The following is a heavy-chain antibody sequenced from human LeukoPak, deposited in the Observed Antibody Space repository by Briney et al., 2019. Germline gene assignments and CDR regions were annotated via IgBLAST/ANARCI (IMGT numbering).Heavy chain of an antibody. V-gene: IGHV3-15*01. CDR1: GFTFSNAW. J-gene: IGHJ4*02. CDR2: IKSKTDGGTT. CDR3: TTSHLVHRALRYFDWLSIRSLLTDY. Sequence: GGSLRLSCAASGFTFSNAWMSWVRQAPGKGLEWVGRIKSKTDGGTTDYAAPVKGRFTISRDDSKNTLYLQMNSLKTEDTAVYYCTTSHLVHRALRYFDWLSIRSLLTDYWGQGTLVTVSS. D-gene: IGHD3-9*01.